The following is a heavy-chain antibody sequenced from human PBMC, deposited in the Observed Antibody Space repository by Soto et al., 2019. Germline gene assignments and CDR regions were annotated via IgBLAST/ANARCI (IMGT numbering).Heavy chain of an antibody. D-gene: IGHD5-12*01. Sequence: GESLKISCAASGFTFSSYSMNWVRQAPGKGLEWVSSISSSSSYIYYADSVKGRFTISRDNAKNSLYLQMNSLRAEDTAVYYCARDESGYEDVRPWGYYFDYWGQGTLVTVSS. V-gene: IGHV3-21*01. J-gene: IGHJ4*02. CDR2: ISSSSSYI. CDR3: ARDESGYEDVRPWGYYFDY. CDR1: GFTFSSYS.